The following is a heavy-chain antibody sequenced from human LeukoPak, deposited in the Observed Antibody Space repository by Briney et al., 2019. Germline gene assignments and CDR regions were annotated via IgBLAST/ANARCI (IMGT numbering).Heavy chain of an antibody. J-gene: IGHJ5*02. Sequence: ASVKVSCKASGYTFTGYYMHWVRQAPGQGLEWMGWINPNSGGTNYAQKFQGWVTMTRDTSISTAYVELSSLRSEDTAVYYCARAPGRYYDRRGETWGQGTLVTVSS. V-gene: IGHV1-2*04. CDR2: INPNSGGT. D-gene: IGHD3-22*01. CDR1: GYTFTGYY. CDR3: ARAPGRYYDRRGET.